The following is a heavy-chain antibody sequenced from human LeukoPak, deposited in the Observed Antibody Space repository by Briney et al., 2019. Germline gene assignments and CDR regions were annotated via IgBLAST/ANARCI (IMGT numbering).Heavy chain of an antibody. CDR3: ARDPIYYYDSSGYGPSDAFDI. V-gene: IGHV3-21*01. CDR1: GFTFSSYS. D-gene: IGHD3-22*01. CDR2: ISSSSSYI. Sequence: PGGSLRLSCAASGFTFSSYSMNWVRQAPGKGLEWVSSISSSSSYIYYADSVKGRFTISRDNAKNSLHLQMNSLRAEDTAVYYCARDPIYYYDSSGYGPSDAFDIWGQGTMVTVSS. J-gene: IGHJ3*02.